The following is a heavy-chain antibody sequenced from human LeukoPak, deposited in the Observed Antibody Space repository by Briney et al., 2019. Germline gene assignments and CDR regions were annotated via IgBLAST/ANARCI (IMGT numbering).Heavy chain of an antibody. Sequence: ASVKVSCKASGYTFTGYYMHWVRQAPGKGLEWMGWINPNSGGTNYAQKFQGRVTMTRDTSISTAYMELSRLRSDDTAVYYCAREGVDWNHSVYYFDYWGQGTLVTVSS. D-gene: IGHD1-1*01. CDR1: GYTFTGYY. V-gene: IGHV1-2*02. CDR2: INPNSGGT. CDR3: AREGVDWNHSVYYFDY. J-gene: IGHJ4*02.